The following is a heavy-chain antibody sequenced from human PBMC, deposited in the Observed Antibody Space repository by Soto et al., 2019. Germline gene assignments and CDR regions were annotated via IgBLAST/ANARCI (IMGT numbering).Heavy chain of an antibody. D-gene: IGHD3-10*01. CDR2: IYPGDSDT. Sequence: PGESLKISCKGSGYSFTSYWIGWVRQMPGKGLEWMGIIYPGDSDTRYSPSFQGQVTISADKSISTAYLQWSSLKASDTAMYYCARLFGGLARHGPHTDYWGQRPLVTVS. CDR1: GYSFTSYW. CDR3: ARLFGGLARHGPHTDY. V-gene: IGHV5-51*01. J-gene: IGHJ4*02.